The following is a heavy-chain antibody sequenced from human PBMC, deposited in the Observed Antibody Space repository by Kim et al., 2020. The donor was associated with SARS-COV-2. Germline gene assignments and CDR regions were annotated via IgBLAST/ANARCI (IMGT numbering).Heavy chain of an antibody. V-gene: IGHV3-21*01. Sequence: GGSLRLSCAASGFTFSSYSMNWVRQAPGKGLEWVSSISSSSSYIYYADSVKGRFTISRDNAKNSLYLQMNSLRAEDTAVYYCASNPGGSYFAKPDGPFDYWGQGTLVTVSS. CDR3: ASNPGGSYFAKPDGPFDY. J-gene: IGHJ4*02. CDR1: GFTFSSYS. D-gene: IGHD1-26*01. CDR2: ISSSSSYI.